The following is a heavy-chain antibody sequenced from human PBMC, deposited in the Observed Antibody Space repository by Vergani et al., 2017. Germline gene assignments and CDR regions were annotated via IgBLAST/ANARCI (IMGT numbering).Heavy chain of an antibody. CDR2: IYHSGST. Sequence: QVQLQESGPGLVKPSGTLSLTCAVSGGSISSSNWWSWVRQPPGNGLEWIGEIYHSGSTNYNPSLKSRVTISGDKSKNQFSLKLSSVTAADTAVYYWARVVVAATPGWFDPWGQGTLVTVSS. CDR3: ARVVVAATPGWFDP. D-gene: IGHD2-15*01. J-gene: IGHJ5*02. V-gene: IGHV4-4*02. CDR1: GGSISSSNW.